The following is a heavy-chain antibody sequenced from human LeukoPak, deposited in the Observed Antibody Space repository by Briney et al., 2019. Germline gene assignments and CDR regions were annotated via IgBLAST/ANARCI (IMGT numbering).Heavy chain of an antibody. CDR1: GFTFDDYA. Sequence: PGGSLRLSCAASGFTFDDYAMHRVRQAPGKGLEWVSGISWNSGSIGYVDSVKGRFTISRDNAKNSLYLQMNSLRAEDMALYYCARSSGWYKGSYFDYWGQGTLVTVSS. CDR2: ISWNSGSI. CDR3: ARSSGWYKGSYFDY. D-gene: IGHD6-19*01. J-gene: IGHJ4*02. V-gene: IGHV3-9*03.